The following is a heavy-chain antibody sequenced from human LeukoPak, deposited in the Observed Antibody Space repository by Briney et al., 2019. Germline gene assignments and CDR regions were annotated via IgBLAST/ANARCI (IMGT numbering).Heavy chain of an antibody. V-gene: IGHV4-34*01. CDR1: GGSFADYY. CDR3: SRGRDPYKGGNY. Sequence: PSETLSLTCVVYGGSFADYYSTWIRQPPGKGQEWIGEIHPSGITNYNPSLESRLSISVDTSKNQFSLKLSSVTAADTAFYYCSRGRDPYKGGNYWSQGSLVTVSS. CDR2: IHPSGIT. J-gene: IGHJ4*02. D-gene: IGHD5-24*01.